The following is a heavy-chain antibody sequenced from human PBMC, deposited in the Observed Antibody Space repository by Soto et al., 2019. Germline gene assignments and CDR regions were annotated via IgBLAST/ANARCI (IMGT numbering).Heavy chain of an antibody. J-gene: IGHJ4*02. Sequence: EVQLLESGGGLVHPGGSLRLSCAASGFTFNSYAMSWVRQVPGKGLEWVSAISGSGGSTYYADSVKGRFTNSRDNSKNTLHLQMNGLRAEDTAVYYCAKDLQSGRGYWDQGTLVTVSS. CDR3: AKDLQSGRGY. CDR2: ISGSGGST. V-gene: IGHV3-23*01. D-gene: IGHD3-10*01. CDR1: GFTFNSYA.